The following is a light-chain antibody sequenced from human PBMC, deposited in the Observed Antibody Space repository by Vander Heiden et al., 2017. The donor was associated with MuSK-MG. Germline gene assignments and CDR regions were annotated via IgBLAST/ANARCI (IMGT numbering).Light chain of an antibody. V-gene: IGKV3-15*01. Sequence: EIVMTQSPATLSVSPGEGATLSCRASQSVGNKIAWYQQKPGQAPRLLIYYASTRASGLPARFSGSGSGTEFTLTISSLQSEDFAVYYCQQHDNWPQTFGQGTKVEIK. J-gene: IGKJ1*01. CDR1: QSVGNK. CDR3: QQHDNWPQT. CDR2: YAS.